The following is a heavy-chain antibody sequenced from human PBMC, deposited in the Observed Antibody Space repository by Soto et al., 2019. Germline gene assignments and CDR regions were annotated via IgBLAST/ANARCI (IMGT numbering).Heavy chain of an antibody. CDR2: IYYSGST. CDR3: AGVGDIAAAGQGGDAFDI. V-gene: IGHV4-59*01. D-gene: IGHD6-13*01. J-gene: IGHJ3*02. Sequence: SETLSLTCTVSGGSISSYYWSWIRQPPGKGLEWIGYIYYSGSTNYNPSLKSRVTISVDTSKNQFSLKLSSVTAADTAVYYCAGVGDIAAAGQGGDAFDIWGQGTMVTVSS. CDR1: GGSISSYY.